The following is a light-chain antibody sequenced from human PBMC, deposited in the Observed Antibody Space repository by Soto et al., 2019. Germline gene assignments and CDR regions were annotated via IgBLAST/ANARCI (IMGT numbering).Light chain of an antibody. J-gene: IGLJ3*02. CDR3: SSYTSSSTLDWV. Sequence: QSALAQPASVSGSPGQSITISCTGTSSDVGAYNSVSWYQQHPGKAPKLMIYEVSNRPSGVSNRFSGSKSGNTASLTISGLQAEDEADYYCSSYTSSSTLDWVFGGGTKLTVL. CDR2: EVS. CDR1: SSDVGAYNS. V-gene: IGLV2-14*01.